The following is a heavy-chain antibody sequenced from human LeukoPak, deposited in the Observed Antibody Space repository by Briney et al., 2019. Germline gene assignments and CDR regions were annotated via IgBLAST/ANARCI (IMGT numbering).Heavy chain of an antibody. Sequence: SETLSLNCSVSGGSFNNDYWSWIRQTPGKGLEWIGYISNNGGTIYNPSLKTRVTISVDTSKNQFFLKLASVTAADTAVYFCVRDRGPNLHYYIDVWGKGTTVTVSS. J-gene: IGHJ6*03. CDR1: GGSFNNDY. D-gene: IGHD1-7*01. CDR2: ISNNGGT. CDR3: VRDRGPNLHYYIDV. V-gene: IGHV4-59*01.